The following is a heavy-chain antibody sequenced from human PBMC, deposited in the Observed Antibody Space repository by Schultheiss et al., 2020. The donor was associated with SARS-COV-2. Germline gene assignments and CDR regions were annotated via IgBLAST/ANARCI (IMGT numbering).Heavy chain of an antibody. J-gene: IGHJ4*02. Sequence: GGSLRLSCAASGFTFSSYGMHWVRQTPGKGLEWVSAISGSGGSTYYADSVKGRFTISRDNSKNTLYLQMNSLRAEDTAVYYCAKVPITFGGVIDHFDYWGQGTLVTVSS. D-gene: IGHD3-16*02. CDR1: GFTFSSYG. CDR2: ISGSGGST. CDR3: AKVPITFGGVIDHFDY. V-gene: IGHV3-23*01.